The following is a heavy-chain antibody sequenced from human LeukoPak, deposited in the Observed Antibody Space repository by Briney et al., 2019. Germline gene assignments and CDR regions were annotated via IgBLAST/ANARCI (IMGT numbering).Heavy chain of an antibody. CDR1: GFTFSSYG. J-gene: IGHJ4*02. D-gene: IGHD3-10*01. CDR3: AKFRMSPRSIDY. Sequence: PGGSLRLSCAASGFTFSSYGMHWVRQAPGKGLEWVAFIRYDGSNKYYADSVKGRFTISRDNSKNTLYLQMNSLRAEDTAVYYCAKFRMSPRSIDYWGQGTLVTVSS. V-gene: IGHV3-30*02. CDR2: IRYDGSNK.